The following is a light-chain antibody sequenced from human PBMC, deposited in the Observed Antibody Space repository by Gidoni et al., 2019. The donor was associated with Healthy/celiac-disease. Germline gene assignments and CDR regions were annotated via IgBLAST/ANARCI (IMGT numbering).Light chain of an antibody. CDR3: AAWDDSLSAHYV. V-gene: IGLV1-47*01. CDR2: RNN. CDR1: SSNIGSNY. Sequence: QSVLTQPHSASGTPGQRVTISCSGSSSNIGSNYVYWYQQLPGTAPKRLIYRNNQRPSGVPDRFSGSKSGTSASLAISGLRSEDEADYYCAAWDDSLSAHYVFGTGTKVTVL. J-gene: IGLJ1*01.